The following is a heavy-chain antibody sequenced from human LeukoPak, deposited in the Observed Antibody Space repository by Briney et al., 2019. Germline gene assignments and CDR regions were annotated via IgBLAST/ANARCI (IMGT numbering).Heavy chain of an antibody. CDR1: GFTFTDYW. V-gene: IGHV3-7*01. D-gene: IGHD6-13*01. CDR3: ARDGTAAGLYFDL. Sequence: GGSLRLSCAVSGFTFTDYWMNWVRQAPGKGLEWVASIRQDGSEKTYVDSVKGRFTISRDNTKNPVSLQVNSLRAEDTAVYYCARDGTAAGLYFDLWGQGTLVTVSS. CDR2: IRQDGSEK. J-gene: IGHJ4*01.